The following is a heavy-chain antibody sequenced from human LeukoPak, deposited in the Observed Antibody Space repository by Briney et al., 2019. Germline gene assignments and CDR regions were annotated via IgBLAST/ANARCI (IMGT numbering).Heavy chain of an antibody. D-gene: IGHD3-22*01. CDR2: IYTSGST. Sequence: SETLSLTCTVSGVSISSYYWSWIRQPAGKGLEWIGRIYTSGSTNYNPSLKSRVTMSVDTSKNQFSLKLSSVTAADTAVYYCASHMRGSGYNAAFDYWGQGTLVTVSS. V-gene: IGHV4-4*07. CDR1: GVSISSYY. CDR3: ASHMRGSGYNAAFDY. J-gene: IGHJ4*02.